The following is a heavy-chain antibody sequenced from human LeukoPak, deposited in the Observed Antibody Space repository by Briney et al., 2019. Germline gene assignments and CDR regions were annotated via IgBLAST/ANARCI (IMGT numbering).Heavy chain of an antibody. Sequence: PGGSLRLSCAASGFTFSSYAMSWVRQAPGKGLEWVSVISGSGDNTYYADSVKGRLTISRDNSKNTLYLQMNSLRTEDTAVYYCAKDAGDQGYFDYWGQGTLVTVSS. D-gene: IGHD3-16*01. J-gene: IGHJ4*02. CDR3: AKDAGDQGYFDY. V-gene: IGHV3-23*01. CDR2: ISGSGDNT. CDR1: GFTFSSYA.